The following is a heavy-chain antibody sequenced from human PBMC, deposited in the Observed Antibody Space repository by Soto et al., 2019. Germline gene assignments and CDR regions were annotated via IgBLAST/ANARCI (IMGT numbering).Heavy chain of an antibody. CDR2: IYHTVNT. D-gene: IGHD2-15*01. CDR3: ARLQYTVVTALDI. Sequence: PSETLSLTCTVSGGSISSYYWSWIRQPPGKGLEWIGYIYHTVNTNYNPALKSRVTISMDTSENQLSLQLSSVTAADTAVYYCARLQYTVVTALDIWGQGTMVTV. J-gene: IGHJ3*02. CDR1: GGSISSYY. V-gene: IGHV4-59*01.